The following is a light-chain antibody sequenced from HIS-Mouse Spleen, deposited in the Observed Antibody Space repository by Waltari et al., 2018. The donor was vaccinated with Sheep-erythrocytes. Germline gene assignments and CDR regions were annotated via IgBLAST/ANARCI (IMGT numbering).Light chain of an antibody. CDR2: HVS. V-gene: IGLV2-11*01. Sequence: QSALTQPRSVSGSPGQSVTISCTGTGSDVGGYNYVSWYQQPPGKAPKLMIYHVSKRPSGVPDRFSGSKSGNTASLTISGLQAEDEADYYCCSYAGSYNHVFATGTKVTVL. CDR1: GSDVGGYNY. J-gene: IGLJ1*01. CDR3: CSYAGSYNHV.